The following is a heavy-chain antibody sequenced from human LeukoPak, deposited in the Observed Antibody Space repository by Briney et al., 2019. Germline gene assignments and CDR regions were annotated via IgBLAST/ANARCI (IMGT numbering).Heavy chain of an antibody. CDR1: GGTFSRYA. Sequence: ASVKLSCKASGGTFSRYAISWVRQAPGQGIEWMGRIIPILGLANYAQKVQGRVTITADKSTSTANMELSSLSSEETAVYYCATEKLYCSGGSCYLDYFDYWGQGTLVTVSS. CDR2: IIPILGLA. D-gene: IGHD2-15*01. V-gene: IGHV1-69*04. CDR3: ATEKLYCSGGSCYLDYFDY. J-gene: IGHJ4*02.